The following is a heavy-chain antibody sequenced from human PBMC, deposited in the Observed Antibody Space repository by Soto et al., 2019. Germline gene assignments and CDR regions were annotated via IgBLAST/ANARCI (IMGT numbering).Heavy chain of an antibody. Sequence: QVQLVQSGAEVKKPGASVKVSCKASGYTLTHYYMHWVRQAPGQGPEWVGVINPSTLVTSYAQKFQGRVTMTRDTSTSTGYMELNSLISEDTAVYYCARNGQTYDYYVFDNWGQGTLVTVSS. CDR2: INPSTLVT. D-gene: IGHD5-12*01. CDR3: ARNGQTYDYYVFDN. V-gene: IGHV1-46*01. J-gene: IGHJ4*02. CDR1: GYTLTHYY.